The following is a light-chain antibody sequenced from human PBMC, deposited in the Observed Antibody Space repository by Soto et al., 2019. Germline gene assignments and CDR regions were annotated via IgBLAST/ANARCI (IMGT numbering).Light chain of an antibody. CDR2: AAS. Sequence: DIQMTQSPSSLSASVGDRVTITCRASQAIRNNLAWYQQKPGKVPKLLIYAASTLQSGVPSRFSGSGSGTDFTLTISSLQPEDVATYYCQKYFSAPWTFGQGTKVDIK. CDR1: QAIRNN. V-gene: IGKV1-27*01. J-gene: IGKJ1*01. CDR3: QKYFSAPWT.